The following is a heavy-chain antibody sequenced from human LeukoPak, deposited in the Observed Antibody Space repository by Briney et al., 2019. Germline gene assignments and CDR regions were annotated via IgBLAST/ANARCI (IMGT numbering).Heavy chain of an antibody. CDR3: ARGAAVAGTVDY. Sequence: SETLSLTCTVSGGSISSYYWSWIRQPAGNGLEWIGRIHSSGTTNYNPSLKSRVTMSIDTSKNQFSLKLRSVTAADTAVYYCARGAAVAGTVDYWGQGTLVTVSS. V-gene: IGHV4-4*07. J-gene: IGHJ4*02. D-gene: IGHD6-19*01. CDR1: GGSISSYY. CDR2: IHSSGTT.